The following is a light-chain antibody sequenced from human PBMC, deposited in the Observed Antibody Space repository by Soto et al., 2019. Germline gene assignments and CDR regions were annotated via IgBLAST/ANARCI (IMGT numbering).Light chain of an antibody. Sequence: EIVLTQSPGTLSLSPGDWATLSCRASQTVSSRYLAWYQQKPDQAPRLLIYGASSRPTGIPNRFSGSGSGTDFTLTIRRLDPEDLAVYYCQQYDDSITFGPGTRLEIE. V-gene: IGKV3-20*01. CDR3: QQYDDSIT. J-gene: IGKJ5*01. CDR2: GAS. CDR1: QTVSSRY.